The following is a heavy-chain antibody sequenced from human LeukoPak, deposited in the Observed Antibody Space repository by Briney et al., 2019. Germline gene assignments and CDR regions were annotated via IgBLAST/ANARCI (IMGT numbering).Heavy chain of an antibody. CDR2: ISGSGGST. CDR1: GFTFSSYG. J-gene: IGHJ4*02. CDR3: ARGWYDDYFDY. Sequence: GGTLRLSCAASGFTFSSYGMSWVRQAPGKGLEWVSAISGSGGSTDYADSVKGRFTISRDNSKNTLYLQMNSLRAEDTAVYYCARGWYDDYFDYWGQGTLVTVSS. V-gene: IGHV3-23*01. D-gene: IGHD6-13*01.